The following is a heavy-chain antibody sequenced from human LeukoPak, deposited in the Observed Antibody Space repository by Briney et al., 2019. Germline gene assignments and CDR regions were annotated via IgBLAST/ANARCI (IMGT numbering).Heavy chain of an antibody. D-gene: IGHD5-24*01. CDR1: GYTFTSYY. V-gene: IGHV1-69*13. CDR2: IIPIFGTA. Sequence: SVKVSCKASGYTFTSYYMHWVRQAPGQGLEWMGGIIPIFGTANYAQKFQGRVTITADESTSTAYMELSSLRSEDTAVYYCARVRDGYKNGYYYYYMDVWGKGTTVTISS. J-gene: IGHJ6*03. CDR3: ARVRDGYKNGYYYYYMDV.